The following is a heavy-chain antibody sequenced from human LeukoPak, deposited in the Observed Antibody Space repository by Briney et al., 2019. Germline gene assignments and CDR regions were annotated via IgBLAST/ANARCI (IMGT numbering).Heavy chain of an antibody. Sequence: TGGSLRLSCAASGFTFSRFGMHWVRQAPGKGLEWVAMIWYDASGQHYGDSVKGRFTISRDTSKNTLYLQMNSLRVEDTAVYFCARDSLYDDNGLYHYFDYWGQGVLLTVSS. CDR3: ARDSLYDDNGLYHYFDY. CDR1: GFTFSRFG. CDR2: IWYDASGQ. V-gene: IGHV3-33*01. J-gene: IGHJ4*02. D-gene: IGHD4/OR15-4a*01.